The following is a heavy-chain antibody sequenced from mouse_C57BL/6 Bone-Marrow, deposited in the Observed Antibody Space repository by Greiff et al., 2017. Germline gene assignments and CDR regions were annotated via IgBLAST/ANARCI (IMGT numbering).Heavy chain of an antibody. CDR3: ARHHYYGRRGYWYFDV. Sequence: EVKLVESGGGLVQPGESLKLSCESNEYEFPSHDMSWVRKTPEKRLELVAAINSDGGSTYFPDTMERRFIISRDNTRKTLYLQMSSLRSEDTALYYCARHHYYGRRGYWYFDVWSTGTTDTVSS. V-gene: IGHV5-2*01. CDR2: INSDGGST. CDR1: EYEFPSHD. D-gene: IGHD1-1*01. J-gene: IGHJ1*03.